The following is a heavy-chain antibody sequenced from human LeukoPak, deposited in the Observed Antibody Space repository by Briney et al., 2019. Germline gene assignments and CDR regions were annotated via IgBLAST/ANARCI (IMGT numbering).Heavy chain of an antibody. CDR3: AKEASGHISDYIDY. CDR1: GFTFSDYY. CDR2: ITGSGSNT. V-gene: IGHV3-23*01. J-gene: IGHJ4*02. Sequence: GGSLRLSCAASGFTFSDYYMSWIRQAPGKGLEWVSAITGSGSNTYYADSVKGRFTISRDNSKNTLYLQMNSLRADDTAVYYCAKEASGHISDYIDYWGQGTLVTVSS. D-gene: IGHD5-12*01.